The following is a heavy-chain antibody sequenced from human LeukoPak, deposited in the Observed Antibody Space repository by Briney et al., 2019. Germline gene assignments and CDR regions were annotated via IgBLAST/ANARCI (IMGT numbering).Heavy chain of an antibody. J-gene: IGHJ6*03. CDR1: GYTFTSYG. Sequence: GASVKVSCKASGYTFTSYGISWVRQAPGQGLEWMGWISAYNGNANYAQKLQGRVTMTTDTSTSTAYMELRSLRSDDTAVYYCARDYYDSSGYDYYYYYMDVWGKGTTVTISS. D-gene: IGHD3-22*01. V-gene: IGHV1-18*01. CDR2: ISAYNGNA. CDR3: ARDYYDSSGYDYYYYYMDV.